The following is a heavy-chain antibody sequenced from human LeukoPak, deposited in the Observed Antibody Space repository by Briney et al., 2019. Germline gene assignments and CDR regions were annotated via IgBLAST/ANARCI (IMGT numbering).Heavy chain of an antibody. D-gene: IGHD3-22*01. CDR1: GYTFTSYD. Sequence: ASVKVSCKASGYTFTSYDINRVRQATGQGLEWMGWMNPNSGNTGYAQKFQGRVTITRNTSISTAYMELRSLRSEDTAVYYCARRPSSGYYSRSVDYWGQGTLVTVSS. CDR2: MNPNSGNT. V-gene: IGHV1-8*03. J-gene: IGHJ4*02. CDR3: ARRPSSGYYSRSVDY.